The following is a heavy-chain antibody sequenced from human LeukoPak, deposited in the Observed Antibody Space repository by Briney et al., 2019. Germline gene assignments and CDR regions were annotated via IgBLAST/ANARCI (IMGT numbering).Heavy chain of an antibody. CDR3: ASATTLPLYSSSSANHNNLDY. CDR2: IYTSGST. Sequence: SETLSLTCTVSGGSISSYYWSWIRQPAGKGLEWIGRIYTSGSTNYNPSLKSRVTMSVDTSKNQFSLKLSSVTAADTAVYYCASATTLPLYSSSSANHNNLDYWGQGTLVTVSS. J-gene: IGHJ4*02. CDR1: GGSISSYY. V-gene: IGHV4-4*07. D-gene: IGHD6-6*01.